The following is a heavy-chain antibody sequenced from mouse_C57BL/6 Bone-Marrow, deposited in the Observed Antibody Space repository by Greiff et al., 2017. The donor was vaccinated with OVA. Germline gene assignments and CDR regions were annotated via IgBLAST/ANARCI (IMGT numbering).Heavy chain of an antibody. Sequence: VQLVESGPGLVQPSQSLSITCTVSGFSLTSYGVHWVRQSPGKGLEWLGVIWSGGSTDYNAAFISRLSISKDNSKSQVFFKMNSLQADDTAIYYCARLTNGSSYGKYFDVWGTGTTVTVSS. D-gene: IGHD1-1*01. CDR1: GFSLTSYG. CDR2: IWSGGST. J-gene: IGHJ1*03. CDR3: ARLTNGSSYGKYFDV. V-gene: IGHV2-2*01.